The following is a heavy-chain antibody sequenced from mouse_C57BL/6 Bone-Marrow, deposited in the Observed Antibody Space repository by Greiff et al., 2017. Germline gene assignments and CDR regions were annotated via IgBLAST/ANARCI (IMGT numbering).Heavy chain of an antibody. V-gene: IGHV1-55*01. D-gene: IGHD4-1*01. CDR2: IYPGSGSP. CDR1: GYTFTSYW. J-gene: IGHJ4*01. Sequence: QVQLQQPGAELVKPGASVKMSCKASGYTFTSYWITWVKQRPGQGLEWIGVIYPGSGSPNYNEKFKRKATLTVDTSSSTSYMQLSSLTSEDSAVYYCARELTYAMDYWGQGTSVTVSS. CDR3: ARELTYAMDY.